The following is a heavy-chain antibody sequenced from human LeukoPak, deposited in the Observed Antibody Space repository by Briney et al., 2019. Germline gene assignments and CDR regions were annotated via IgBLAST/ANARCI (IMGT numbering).Heavy chain of an antibody. CDR2: IKSDGTDT. D-gene: IGHD3-22*01. CDR1: GFTFSNYW. Sequence: GALRLSCAASGFTFSNYWMLWVRQAPGMGLVWVSRIKSDGTDTTYADSVKGRFTISRDNAKSTLYLQMNSLRAEDTAVYYCLYHDSGVTSPLESYWGQGILVTVST. V-gene: IGHV3-74*01. CDR3: LYHDSGVTSPLESY. J-gene: IGHJ4*02.